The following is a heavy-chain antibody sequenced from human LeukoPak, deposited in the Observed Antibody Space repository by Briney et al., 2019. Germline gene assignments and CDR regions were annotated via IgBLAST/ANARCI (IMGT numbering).Heavy chain of an antibody. D-gene: IGHD3-10*01. Sequence: SVKVSCKASGGTFSSYAISWVRQAPGQGLEWMGRIIPILGIANYAQKFQGRVTITADGSTSTAYMELSSLRSEDTAVYYCARDQDYYGSGSYSNYWGQGTLVTVSS. CDR1: GGTFSSYA. V-gene: IGHV1-69*04. CDR2: IIPILGIA. CDR3: ARDQDYYGSGSYSNY. J-gene: IGHJ4*02.